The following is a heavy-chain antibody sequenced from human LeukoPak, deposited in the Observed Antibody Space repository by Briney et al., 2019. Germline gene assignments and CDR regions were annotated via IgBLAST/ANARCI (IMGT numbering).Heavy chain of an antibody. Sequence: GGSLRLSCAASGFTFSSYGMHWVRQAPGKGLEWVAVISYDGNNKYYADSVKGRFTISRDNSKNTLYLQMNSQRAEDTAVYYCAKDPSLYSYGTNYFDYWGQGTLVTVSS. J-gene: IGHJ4*02. CDR3: AKDPSLYSYGTNYFDY. CDR2: ISYDGNNK. V-gene: IGHV3-30*18. D-gene: IGHD5-18*01. CDR1: GFTFSSYG.